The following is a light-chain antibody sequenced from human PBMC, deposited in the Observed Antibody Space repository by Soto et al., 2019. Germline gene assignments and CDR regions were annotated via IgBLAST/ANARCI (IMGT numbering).Light chain of an antibody. CDR2: GAS. J-gene: IGKJ1*01. CDR1: QSVSSSY. CDR3: QQYNNWPPWT. V-gene: IGKV3-15*01. Sequence: PGERVTLSCRASQSVSSSYLVWYQQKPGQAPRLLIYGASTRATGIPARFSGTGSGTEFTLTISSLQSEDFAVYYCQQYNNWPPWTFGQGTKVDIK.